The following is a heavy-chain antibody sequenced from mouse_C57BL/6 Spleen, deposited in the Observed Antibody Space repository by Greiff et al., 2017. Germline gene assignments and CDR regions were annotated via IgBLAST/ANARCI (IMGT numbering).Heavy chain of an antibody. D-gene: IGHD1-1*01. CDR3: ARTLYYYGSGGYFDD. Sequence: VKLQQSGAELVRPGTSVKVSCKASGYAFTNYLIEWVKQRPGQGLEWIGVINPGSGGTNYNEKFKGKATLTADKSSSTAYMQLSSLTSEDSAVYFCARTLYYYGSGGYFDDWGTGTTVTVSS. V-gene: IGHV1-54*01. CDR1: GYAFTNYL. J-gene: IGHJ1*03. CDR2: INPGSGGT.